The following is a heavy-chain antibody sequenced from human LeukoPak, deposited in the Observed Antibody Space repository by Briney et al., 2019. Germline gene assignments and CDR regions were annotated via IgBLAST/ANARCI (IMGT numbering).Heavy chain of an antibody. CDR3: AKGVTPVIGLQFFDY. D-gene: IGHD4-17*01. CDR2: ISGSGGST. Sequence: GGSLRLSCAASGFTFSSYGMSWVRQAPGKGLEWVSAISGSGGSTYYADSVKGRFTISRDNSKNTLYLQMNSLRAEDTAVYYCAKGVTPVIGLQFFDYWGQGTLITVSS. CDR1: GFTFSSYG. J-gene: IGHJ4*02. V-gene: IGHV3-23*01.